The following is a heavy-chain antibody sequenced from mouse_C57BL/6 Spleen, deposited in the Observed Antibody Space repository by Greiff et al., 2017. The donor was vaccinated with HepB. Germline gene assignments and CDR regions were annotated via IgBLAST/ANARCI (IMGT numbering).Heavy chain of an antibody. V-gene: IGHV1-22*01. CDR3: ARSRGYDGYFDV. Sequence: EVQLQQSGPELVKPGASVKMSCKASGYTFTDYNMHWVKQSHGKSLEWIGYINPNNGGTSYNQKFKGKATLTVNKSSSTAYMELRSLTSEDSAVYYCARSRGYDGYFDVWGTGTTVTVSS. CDR2: INPNNGGT. J-gene: IGHJ1*03. CDR1: GYTFTDYN. D-gene: IGHD2-2*01.